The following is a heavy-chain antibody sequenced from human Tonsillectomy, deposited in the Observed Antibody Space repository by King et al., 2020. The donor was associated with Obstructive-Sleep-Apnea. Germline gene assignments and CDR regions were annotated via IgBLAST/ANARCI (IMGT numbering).Heavy chain of an antibody. Sequence: EVQLVESGGGLVQPGGSLRLSCAVSGFTVSSNYMSWVRQAPGKGLEGVSVIYSGGSTYYADSVKGSFTISRDNSKNTLDRQMNSLRAEDTAVYYCARDVAVAARGYWGQGTLVTVSS. CDR1: GFTVSSNY. V-gene: IGHV3-66*01. J-gene: IGHJ4*02. D-gene: IGHD6-19*01. CDR2: IYSGGST. CDR3: ARDVAVAARGY.